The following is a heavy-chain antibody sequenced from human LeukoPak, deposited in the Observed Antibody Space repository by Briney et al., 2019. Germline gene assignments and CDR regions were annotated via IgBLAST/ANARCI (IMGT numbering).Heavy chain of an antibody. Sequence: SETLSLTCAVYGGSFSGYYWSWIRQPPGKGLEWIGEINHSGSTNYNPSLKSRVTISVDTSKNQFSLKLSSVTAADTAVYYCARGPYYYDSIWRFDPWGQGTLVTVSS. J-gene: IGHJ5*02. CDR2: INHSGST. CDR1: GGSFSGYY. D-gene: IGHD3-22*01. V-gene: IGHV4-34*01. CDR3: ARGPYYYDSIWRFDP.